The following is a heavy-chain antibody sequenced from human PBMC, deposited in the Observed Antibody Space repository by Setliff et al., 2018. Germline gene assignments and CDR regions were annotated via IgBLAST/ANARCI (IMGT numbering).Heavy chain of an antibody. CDR1: GGSISSYY. V-gene: IGHV4-59*01. D-gene: IGHD6-13*01. Sequence: SETLSLTCTVSGGSISSYYWSWIRQPPGKGLEWIGYIYYSGSTNYNPSLKSRVTISVDTSKNQFSLKLSSVTAADTAVYYCARAPPTSSSWTSHWFDPWGQGTLVTVSS. CDR2: IYYSGST. CDR3: ARAPPTSSSWTSHWFDP. J-gene: IGHJ5*02.